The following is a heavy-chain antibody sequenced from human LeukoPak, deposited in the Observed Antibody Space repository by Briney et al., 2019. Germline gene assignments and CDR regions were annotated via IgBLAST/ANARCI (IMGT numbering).Heavy chain of an antibody. CDR2: ISSSSSTI. CDR1: GFTFSSYS. D-gene: IGHD1-26*01. J-gene: IGHJ4*02. CDR3: ARDLSPSGSYFLDY. Sequence: GGSLRLSCAASGFTFSSYSMNWVRQAPGKGLEWISYISSSSSTIYYADSVKGRFTISRDNAKNSLYLQMNSLRAEDTAVYYCARDLSPSGSYFLDYWGQGTLVTVSS. V-gene: IGHV3-48*01.